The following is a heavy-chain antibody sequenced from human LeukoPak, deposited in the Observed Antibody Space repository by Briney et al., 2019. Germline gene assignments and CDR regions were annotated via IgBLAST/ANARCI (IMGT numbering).Heavy chain of an antibody. D-gene: IGHD2-15*01. J-gene: IGHJ5*02. CDR1: AFTISNYA. CDR2: IGGSATST. Sequence: GGSLRLSCAASAFTISNYAMSWLRQTPGKGLEWVSAIGGSATSTYYAASVEGRFTISRDNSKNTLYLLMNSLRAEDTAVYYCAKSGRGDCFGGTYINWFDPWGQGTLVTVSS. CDR3: AKSGRGDCFGGTYINWFDP. V-gene: IGHV3-23*01.